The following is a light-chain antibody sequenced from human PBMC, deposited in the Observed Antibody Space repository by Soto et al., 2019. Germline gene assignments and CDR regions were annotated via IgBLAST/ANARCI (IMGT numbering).Light chain of an antibody. V-gene: IGLV2-14*01. Sequence: QSALTQPASVSGSPGQSITISYAGTMRDVGAYNLVSWYQQHPGRAPQLIIYEVRNRPSGISFRFSGSKSGNTASLTISGLQAEDEADYYCSSYTSKSSLIFGGGTKLTVL. J-gene: IGLJ2*01. CDR2: EVR. CDR1: MRDVGAYNL. CDR3: SSYTSKSSLI.